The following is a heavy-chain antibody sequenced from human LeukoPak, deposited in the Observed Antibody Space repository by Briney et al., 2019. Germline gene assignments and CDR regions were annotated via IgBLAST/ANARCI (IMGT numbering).Heavy chain of an antibody. V-gene: IGHV4-59*01. J-gene: IGHJ4*02. CDR1: GGSISSYY. CDR2: IYYSGST. CDR3: ARFTHDYVWGSYRPYFDY. D-gene: IGHD3-16*02. Sequence: PSETLSLTCTVSGGSISSYYWSWIRQPPGKGLEWIGYIYYSGSTNYNPSLKSRVTISVDTSNNQFSLKLSSVTAADTAVYYCARFTHDYVWGSYRPYFDYWGQGTLVTVSS.